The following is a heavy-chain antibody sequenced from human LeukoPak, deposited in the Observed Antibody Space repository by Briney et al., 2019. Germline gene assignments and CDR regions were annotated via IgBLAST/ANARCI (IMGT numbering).Heavy chain of an antibody. J-gene: IGHJ6*02. CDR1: GFTFRSFG. D-gene: IGHD3/OR15-3a*01. CDR2: IYTNGRDT. CDR3: AHLVWEYAGGLDV. V-gene: IGHV3-23*05. Sequence: GGSLRLSCAASGFTFRSFGMNWVRQAPGKGLEWVSGIYTNGRDTRYADSVKGRFTISRDNSKNALYLQMHSLRVEDTAVYYCAHLVWEYAGGLDVWGQGTTVTVSS.